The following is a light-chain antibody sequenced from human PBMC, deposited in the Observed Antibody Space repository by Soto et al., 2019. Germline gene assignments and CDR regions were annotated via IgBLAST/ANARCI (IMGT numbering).Light chain of an antibody. CDR1: SSDVGGYNY. J-gene: IGLJ1*01. Sequence: QSALTQPASVSGSPGQSITISCTGTSSDVGGYNYVSWYQQYPGKVPKLMIYEVSNRPAGVSNRFSGSKSGNTASLTISGLQAEDEADYFCFSKISGFVYGFGTGTKVTVL. CDR3: FSKISGFVYG. V-gene: IGLV2-14*01. CDR2: EVS.